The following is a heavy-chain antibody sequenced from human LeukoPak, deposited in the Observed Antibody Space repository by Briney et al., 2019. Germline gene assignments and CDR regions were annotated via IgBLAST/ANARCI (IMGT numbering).Heavy chain of an antibody. J-gene: IGHJ4*02. CDR1: GGSISSSSYY. CDR3: ARRGYSDSSGYAVDY. Sequence: SETLSLTCTVSGGSISSSSYYWGWIRQPPGKGLEWIGSIYYSGSTYYNPSLKSRVTISVDTSKNQFSLKLSSVTAADTAVYYCARRGYSDSSGYAVDYWGQGTLVTVSS. D-gene: IGHD3-22*01. CDR2: IYYSGST. V-gene: IGHV4-39*01.